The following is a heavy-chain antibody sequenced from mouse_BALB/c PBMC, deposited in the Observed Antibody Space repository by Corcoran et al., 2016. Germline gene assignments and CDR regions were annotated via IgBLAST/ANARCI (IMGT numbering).Heavy chain of an antibody. CDR2: VDPNNGGT. J-gene: IGHJ1*01. D-gene: IGHD2-14*01. V-gene: IGHV1-26*01. Sequence: EVQLQQSGPELVKPGASVKMSCKASGYTFTDYYMKWVKQSHGKNLEWIGDVDPNNGGTSYSQNFKGKATLTVDKSSSTAYMQLNSLTYEDSAVYFCARDRYWYVDVWGAGTTVTVSS. CDR1: GYTFTDYY. CDR3: ARDRYWYVDV.